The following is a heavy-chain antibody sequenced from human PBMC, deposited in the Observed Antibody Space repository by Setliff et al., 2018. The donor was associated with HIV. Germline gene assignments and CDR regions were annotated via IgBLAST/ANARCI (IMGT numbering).Heavy chain of an antibody. CDR3: ARGSFIGDYYYFDY. CDR1: GGSISTYF. J-gene: IGHJ4*02. Sequence: SETLSLTCTVSGGSISTYFWTWIRRPPGKGLEWIGYIYTSGSTNYNPSLKSRVTISVDTSKNQFSLKLSSVTAADTAVYYCARGSFIGDYYYFDYWGQGTLVTVSS. V-gene: IGHV4-4*08. D-gene: IGHD3-10*01. CDR2: IYTSGST.